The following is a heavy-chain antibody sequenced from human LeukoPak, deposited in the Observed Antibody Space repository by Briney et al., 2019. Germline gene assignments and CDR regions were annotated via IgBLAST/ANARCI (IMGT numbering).Heavy chain of an antibody. CDR1: GYTFSSYG. Sequence: ASVKVSCKASGYTFSSYGISWVRQAPGQGLEWMGWISAYNGNKNYAQNLQGRVTLTTDKSTSIAYMELTSLRSDDTAVYYCARADGTVIRHDFDYWGQGTLVTVSS. CDR2: ISAYNGNK. J-gene: IGHJ4*02. CDR3: ARADGTVIRHDFDY. V-gene: IGHV1-18*01. D-gene: IGHD3-10*01.